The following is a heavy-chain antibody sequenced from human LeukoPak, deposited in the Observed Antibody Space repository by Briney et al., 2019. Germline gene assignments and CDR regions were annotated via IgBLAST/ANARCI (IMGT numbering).Heavy chain of an antibody. Sequence: GGYLRLSCTASGFTFSTYGILWARQAPGKGLEWVAVITYDGSNKYYADSVRGRFTISRDDSKNTLYLQMNSLRAEDTAVYYCAKGGYSHLYYLAYWGQGTLVTVSS. CDR2: ITYDGSNK. CDR3: AKGGYSHLYYLAY. J-gene: IGHJ4*02. V-gene: IGHV3-30*18. D-gene: IGHD4-11*01. CDR1: GFTFSTYG.